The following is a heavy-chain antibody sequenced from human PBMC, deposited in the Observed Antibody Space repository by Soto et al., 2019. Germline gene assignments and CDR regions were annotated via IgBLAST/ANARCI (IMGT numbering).Heavy chain of an antibody. Sequence: PSETLSLTCAVYGGSFSGYYWSWIRQPPGKGLEWIGEINHSGSTNYNPSLKSRVTISVDTSKNQFSLKLSSVTAADTAVYYCAREQILSSSDAFDIWGQGTMVTV. CDR3: AREQILSSSDAFDI. CDR1: GGSFSGYY. J-gene: IGHJ3*02. D-gene: IGHD6-6*01. V-gene: IGHV4-34*01. CDR2: INHSGST.